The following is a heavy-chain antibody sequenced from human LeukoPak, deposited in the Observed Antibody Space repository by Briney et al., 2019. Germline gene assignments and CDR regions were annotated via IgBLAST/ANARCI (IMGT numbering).Heavy chain of an antibody. J-gene: IGHJ5*02. CDR3: ARHYGP. V-gene: IGHV4-34*01. Sequence: SETLSLTCAVYGGSFSDYFWSWIRQPPGKGLEWIGSIYDSGSTYYNPSLKSRVTISVDTSKNQFSLKLNSVTAADTAVYYCARHYGPWGQGTLVTVSS. CDR2: IYDSGST. CDR1: GGSFSDYF. D-gene: IGHD3-16*01.